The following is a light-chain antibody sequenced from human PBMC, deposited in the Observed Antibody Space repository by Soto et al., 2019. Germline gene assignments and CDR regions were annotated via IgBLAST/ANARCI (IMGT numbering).Light chain of an antibody. CDR1: SSDVGGYNY. V-gene: IGLV2-14*01. CDR2: DVS. Sequence: CDLTQPASGSGSDGRSITITKTGTSSDVGGYNYVSWYQQHPGKAPKFMIYDVSNRPSGVSNRFSGSKSGNTASLTISGLQAEDEADYYCSSYTTSNTRQIVFGTGTKVTVL. J-gene: IGLJ1*01. CDR3: SSYTTSNTRQIV.